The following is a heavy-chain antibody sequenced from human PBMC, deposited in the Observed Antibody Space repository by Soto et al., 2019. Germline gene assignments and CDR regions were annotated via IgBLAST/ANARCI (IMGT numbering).Heavy chain of an antibody. J-gene: IGHJ3*01. CDR1: GYTFTGHY. CDR3: ARNVNQHDAYDF. Sequence: ASVKVSCKASGYTFTGHYMHCVRQAPVQGIKRMGWINPNSGGTNYAQKFQGWVTMTRDTSISTAYMELSRLRSDDTAVYYCARNVNQHDAYDFWGRGTMVTGSS. CDR2: INPNSGGT. V-gene: IGHV1-2*04.